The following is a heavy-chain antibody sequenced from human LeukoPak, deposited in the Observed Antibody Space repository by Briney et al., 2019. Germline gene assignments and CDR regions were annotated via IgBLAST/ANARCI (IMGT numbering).Heavy chain of an antibody. J-gene: IGHJ6*03. V-gene: IGHV4-39*01. Sequence: SETLSLTCTVSGGSISSSSYYRGWIRQPPGKGLERIGSIYYSGSTYYNPSLKSRVTISVDTSKNQFSLKLSSVTAADTAVYYCARRNYYYYYMDVWGKWTTVTVSS. CDR3: ARRNYYYYYMDV. CDR2: IYYSGST. CDR1: GGSISSSSYY.